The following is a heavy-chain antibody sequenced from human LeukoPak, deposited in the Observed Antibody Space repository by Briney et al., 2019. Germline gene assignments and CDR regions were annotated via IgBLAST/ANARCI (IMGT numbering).Heavy chain of an antibody. CDR2: ISSSSSII. J-gene: IGHJ6*02. Sequence: PGGSLRLSCAASGFTFSSYSMNRVRQSPGKGLEWVSYISSSSSIIFYADSVKGRFTISRDNAKTALYLQMNSLRDEDTAVYYCARVQPPPTVVTPRYYYYGMDVWGQGTTVTVSS. D-gene: IGHD4-23*01. CDR3: ARVQPPPTVVTPRYYYYGMDV. CDR1: GFTFSSYS. V-gene: IGHV3-48*02.